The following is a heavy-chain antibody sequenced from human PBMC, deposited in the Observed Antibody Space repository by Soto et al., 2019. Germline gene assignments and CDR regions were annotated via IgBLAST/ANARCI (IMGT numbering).Heavy chain of an antibody. CDR3: ASTKYGGSFGI. CDR2: IYPGDSDT. V-gene: IGHV5-51*01. D-gene: IGHD1-26*01. Sequence: GESLKISCQGSGYSFTNYWIGWVRQMPGKGLEWMGIIYPGDSDTRYNPSFQGQVTISADKSITTAYLQWSSLKASDTGMYYCASTKYGGSFGIWGQGTLVTVPQ. CDR1: GYSFTNYW. J-gene: IGHJ4*02.